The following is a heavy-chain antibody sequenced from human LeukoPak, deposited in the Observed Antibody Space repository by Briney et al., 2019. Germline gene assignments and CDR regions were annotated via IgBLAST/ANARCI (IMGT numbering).Heavy chain of an antibody. CDR2: IGGSGGST. CDR1: RFTFSSYA. V-gene: IGHV3-23*01. J-gene: IGHJ4*02. D-gene: IGHD3-22*01. Sequence: GGSLRLSCAASRFTFSSYAMSWVRQAPGEGLEWVSAIGGSGGSTYYADSVKGRFTISRDNAKNSLYLQMNSLRAEDTAVYYCARDLWRMIVVTHFDYWGQGTLVTVSS. CDR3: ARDLWRMIVVTHFDY.